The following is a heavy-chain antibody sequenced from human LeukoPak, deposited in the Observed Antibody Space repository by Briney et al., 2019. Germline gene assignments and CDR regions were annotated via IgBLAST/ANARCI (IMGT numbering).Heavy chain of an antibody. CDR1: GGSISSGSYY. Sequence: SETLSLTCTVSGGSISSGSYYWSWIRQPPGKGLEWIGEINHSGSTNYNPSLKSRVTISVDTSKNQFSLKLSSVTAADTAVYYCARGRGITIFGVVIPPGFFDPWGQGTLVTVSS. J-gene: IGHJ5*02. CDR3: ARGRGITIFGVVIPPGFFDP. CDR2: INHSGST. D-gene: IGHD3-3*01. V-gene: IGHV4-39*07.